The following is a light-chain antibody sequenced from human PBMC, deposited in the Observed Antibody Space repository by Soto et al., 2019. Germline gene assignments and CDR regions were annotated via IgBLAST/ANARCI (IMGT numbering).Light chain of an antibody. CDR1: QSISTW. Sequence: DIQLTKSPSTLSASVGDRVTITCRASQSISTWLAWYQQKVGKAPKLLIYDASTLESGVPSRFSGSGSGTDFALTITSLQAEDFATYYCQQLRMYPSTFGGGTKVDIK. CDR2: DAS. V-gene: IGKV1-5*01. J-gene: IGKJ4*01. CDR3: QQLRMYPST.